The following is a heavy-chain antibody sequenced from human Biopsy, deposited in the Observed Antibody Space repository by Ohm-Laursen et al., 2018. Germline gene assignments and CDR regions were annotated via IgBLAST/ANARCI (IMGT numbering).Heavy chain of an antibody. J-gene: IGHJ4*02. CDR3: ARDQRGPSLLEAKLTPNYFDY. V-gene: IGHV3-21*01. CDR2: IRSGGDYM. Sequence: SLRLSCAASGFTLSNYSMTWVRQAPGKGLEWVSSIRSGGDYMFYADSVKGRFTISRDNAKNSLYLQMNSLRAEDTAVYYCARDQRGPSLLEAKLTPNYFDYWGRGSLVTVSS. D-gene: IGHD1-1*01. CDR1: GFTLSNYS.